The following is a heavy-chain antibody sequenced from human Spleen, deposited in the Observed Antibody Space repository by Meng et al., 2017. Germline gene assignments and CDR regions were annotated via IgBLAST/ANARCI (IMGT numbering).Heavy chain of an antibody. CDR2: IWYDGSNR. CDR1: GFTFSSYG. D-gene: IGHD3-22*01. V-gene: IGHV3-33*01. Sequence: GESLKISCAASGFTFSSYGMHWVRQAPGKGLEWVADIWYDGSNRYYGKSVKGRFTISRDNSKDTLNLQMNSLRAEDTAVYYCARESTYYYDSSGYYAGSFDYWGQGTLVTVSS. CDR3: ARESTYYYDSSGYYAGSFDY. J-gene: IGHJ4*02.